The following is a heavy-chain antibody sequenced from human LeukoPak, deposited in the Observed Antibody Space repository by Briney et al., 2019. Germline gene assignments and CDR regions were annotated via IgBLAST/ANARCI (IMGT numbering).Heavy chain of an antibody. CDR2: INEDGSEK. CDR3: ARRVMVRTRYYYSYYMDV. CDR1: GFTFTSYW. J-gene: IGHJ6*03. V-gene: IGHV3-7*01. Sequence: PGGSLRLSCAASGFTFTSYWMTWVRQAPGKGLEWVANINEDGSEKYYVDSEKGRFTISRDNARNSLFLQMNSLRAEDTAVYYCARRVMVRTRYYYSYYMDVWGKGTTVTISS. D-gene: IGHD3-10*01.